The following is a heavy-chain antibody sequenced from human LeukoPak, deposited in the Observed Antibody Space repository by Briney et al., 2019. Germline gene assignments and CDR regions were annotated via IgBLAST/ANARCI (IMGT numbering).Heavy chain of an antibody. CDR2: IYHSGST. V-gene: IGHV4-30-2*01. CDR1: GGSMSSSSYY. J-gene: IGHJ4*02. CDR3: ARGTYYDFWSGYYYFDY. Sequence: PSETLSLTCTVSGGSMSSSSYYWGWIRQPPGKGLEWIGYIYHSGSTYYNPSLKSRVTISVDRSKNQFSLKLSSVTAADTAVYYCARGTYYDFWSGYYYFDYWGQGTLVTVSS. D-gene: IGHD3-3*01.